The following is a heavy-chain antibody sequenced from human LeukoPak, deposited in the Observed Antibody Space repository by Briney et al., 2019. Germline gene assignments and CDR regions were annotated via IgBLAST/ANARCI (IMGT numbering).Heavy chain of an antibody. Sequence: GGSLRLSCAASGFTFSSYAMHWVRQAPGKGLEWVAVIWYDGSIKFYVDSVKGRFTISRDNSKNTLYLQMNSLRAEDTAVYYCASSNYWGQGTLVTVSS. CDR1: GFTFSSYA. CDR2: IWYDGSIK. V-gene: IGHV3-30*04. D-gene: IGHD2/OR15-2a*01. J-gene: IGHJ4*02. CDR3: ASSNY.